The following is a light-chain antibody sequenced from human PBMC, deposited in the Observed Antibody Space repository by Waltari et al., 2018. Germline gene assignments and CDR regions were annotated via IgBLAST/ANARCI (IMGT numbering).Light chain of an antibody. CDR1: SSDGGRYNL. CDR3: CSYAGSSFVV. V-gene: IGLV2-23*01. CDR2: EGS. J-gene: IGLJ2*01. Sequence: QSALTQPASVSGSPGQSITIPCTGTSSDGGRYNLVSWYQQHPGKAPKLMLYEGSKRPSVVSNRSAGSKSGNTASLTISGLQAEDEADYYCCSYAGSSFVVFGGGTKLTVL.